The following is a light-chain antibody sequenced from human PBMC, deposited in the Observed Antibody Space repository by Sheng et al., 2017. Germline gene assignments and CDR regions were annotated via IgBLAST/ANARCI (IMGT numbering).Light chain of an antibody. V-gene: IGKV3-15*01. Sequence: ETVLTQSPATLSVSPGEGATLSCRASQGVNSNLAWYQQKPGQAPRFLIYGASTRATGLPARFSGSGSGTEFTLTISSLQSEDFAIYYCQQYNSWPLTFGQGTKVEI. CDR2: GAS. CDR1: QGVNSN. CDR3: QQYNSWPLT. J-gene: IGKJ1*01.